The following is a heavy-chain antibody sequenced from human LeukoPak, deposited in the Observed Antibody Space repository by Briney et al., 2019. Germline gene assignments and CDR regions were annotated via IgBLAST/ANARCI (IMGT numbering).Heavy chain of an antibody. J-gene: IGHJ4*02. D-gene: IGHD3-10*01. V-gene: IGHV3-23*01. CDR3: AKAGHYGSGSYYSDY. CDR1: GFTFSSYA. CDR2: ISGSGGST. Sequence: GGSLRLSCAASGFTFSSYAMSWVRQAPGKGQEWVSAISGSGGSTYYADSVKGRFTISRDNSKNTLYLQMSSLRAGDTAVYYCAKAGHYGSGSYYSDYWGRGTLVTVSP.